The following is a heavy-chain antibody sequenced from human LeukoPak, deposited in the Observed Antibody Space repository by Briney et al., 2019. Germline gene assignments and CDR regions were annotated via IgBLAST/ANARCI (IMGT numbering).Heavy chain of an antibody. D-gene: IGHD1-26*01. CDR1: GGTFSSYA. J-gene: IGHJ4*02. V-gene: IGHV1-69*04. CDR3: ARVIVGAAAFAY. CDR2: IIPILGIA. Sequence: GASVKVSCKASGGTFSSYAISWVRQAPGQGLEWMGRIIPILGIANYAQKFQGRVTITADKSTSTAYMELSRLRSDDTAKYYCARVIVGAAAFAYWGQGSLVTVSS.